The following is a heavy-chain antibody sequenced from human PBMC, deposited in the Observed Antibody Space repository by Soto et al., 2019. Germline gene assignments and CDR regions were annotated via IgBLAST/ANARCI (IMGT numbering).Heavy chain of an antibody. Sequence: SETLSLTCTVSGGSISSSSYYWGWIRQPPGKGLEWIGSIYYSGSTYYNPSLKSRVTISVDTSKNQFSLKLSSVTAADTAVYYCAIIVATIENWFDPWGQGTLVTVSS. CDR1: GGSISSSSYY. J-gene: IGHJ5*02. V-gene: IGHV4-39*01. CDR2: IYYSGST. CDR3: AIIVATIENWFDP. D-gene: IGHD5-12*01.